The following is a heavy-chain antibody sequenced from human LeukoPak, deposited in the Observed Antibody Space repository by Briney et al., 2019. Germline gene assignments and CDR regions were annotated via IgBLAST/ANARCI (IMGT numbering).Heavy chain of an antibody. CDR1: GYTLTSYY. V-gene: IGHV1-46*01. CDR2: INPSGGST. J-gene: IGHJ4*02. CDR3: ARVGIAVAGILDYFDY. D-gene: IGHD6-19*01. Sequence: ASVKVSCKASGYTLTSYYMHWVRQAPGQGLEWMGIINPSGGSTSYAQKFQGRVTMTRDTSTSTVYMELSSLRSEDTAVYYCARVGIAVAGILDYFDYWGQGTLVTVSS.